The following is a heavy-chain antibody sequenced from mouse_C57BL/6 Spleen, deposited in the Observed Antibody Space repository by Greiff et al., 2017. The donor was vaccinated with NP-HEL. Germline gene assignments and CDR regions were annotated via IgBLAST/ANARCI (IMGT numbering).Heavy chain of an antibody. J-gene: IGHJ1*03. D-gene: IGHD1-1*01. CDR1: GFTFSDYY. V-gene: IGHV5-12*01. CDR2: ISNGGGST. Sequence: EVHLVESGGGLVQPGGSLKLSCAASGFTFSDYYMYWVRQTPEKRLEWVAYISNGGGSTYYPDTVKGRFTISRDNAKNTLYLQMSRLKSEDTAMYYCARQGYGSSYGYFDVWGTGTTVTVSS. CDR3: ARQGYGSSYGYFDV.